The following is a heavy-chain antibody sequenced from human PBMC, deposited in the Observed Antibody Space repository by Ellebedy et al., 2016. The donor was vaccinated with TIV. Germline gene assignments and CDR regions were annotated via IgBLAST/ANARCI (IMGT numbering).Heavy chain of an antibody. V-gene: IGHV3-23*01. CDR1: GFTFGRFS. J-gene: IGHJ5*02. Sequence: PGGSLRLSCAASGFTFGRFSVHWVRASPGKGLAWVSAVSGSARTKYYADSVKGRFTTSRDTSKKTVFLQMNSLRDEDTAVYYCTKQGPDYCDNDPTGWFDPWGQGTLVTVSS. CDR2: VSGSARTK. D-gene: IGHD4-17*01. CDR3: TKQGPDYCDNDPTGWFDP.